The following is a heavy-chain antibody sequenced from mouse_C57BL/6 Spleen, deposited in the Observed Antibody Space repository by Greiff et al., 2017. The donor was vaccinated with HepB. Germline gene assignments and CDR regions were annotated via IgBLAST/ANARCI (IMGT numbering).Heavy chain of an antibody. D-gene: IGHD1-1*01. V-gene: IGHV1-15*01. CDR3: TRPVVAWYFDV. CDR2: IDPETGGT. CDR1: GYTFTDYE. J-gene: IGHJ1*03. Sequence: QVQLQQSGAELVRPGASVTLSCKASGYTFTDYEMHWVKQTPVHGLEWIGAIDPETGGTAYNQKFKGKAILTADKSSSTAYMELRSLTSEDSAVYYCTRPVVAWYFDVWGTGTTVTVSS.